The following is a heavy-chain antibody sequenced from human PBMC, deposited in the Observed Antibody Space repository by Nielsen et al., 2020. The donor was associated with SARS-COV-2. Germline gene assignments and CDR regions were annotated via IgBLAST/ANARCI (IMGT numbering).Heavy chain of an antibody. CDR3: ARASEWPNYYYYYMDV. D-gene: IGHD3-3*01. Sequence: WIRQPPGKGLEWIGSIYYSGSTHYNPSLKSRVTISMDTSKNQFSLKLSSVTAADTAVYYCARASEWPNYYYYYMDVWGKGTTVTVSS. V-gene: IGHV4-39*07. J-gene: IGHJ6*03. CDR2: IYYSGST.